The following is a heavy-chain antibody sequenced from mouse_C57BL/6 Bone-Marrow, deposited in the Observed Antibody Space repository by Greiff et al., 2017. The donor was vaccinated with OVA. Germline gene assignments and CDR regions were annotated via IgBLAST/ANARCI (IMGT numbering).Heavy chain of an antibody. J-gene: IGHJ1*03. CDR1: GYTFTDYY. Sequence: VQLQQSGAELVKPGASVKISCKASGYTFTDYYINWVKQRPGQGLEWIGKIGPGRGSTYYNEKFKGKATLTADKSSSTAYMQLSSLTSDDSAVYFCASRPSYYSNYVGYFDVWGTGTTVTVSS. CDR3: ASRPSYYSNYVGYFDV. CDR2: IGPGRGST. D-gene: IGHD2-5*01. V-gene: IGHV1-77*01.